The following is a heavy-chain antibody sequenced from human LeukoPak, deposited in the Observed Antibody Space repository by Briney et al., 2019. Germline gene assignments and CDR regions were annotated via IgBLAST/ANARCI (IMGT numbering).Heavy chain of an antibody. J-gene: IGHJ4*02. CDR2: IRGSGGST. CDR3: AKAPYIAVAGKGYYFDY. V-gene: IGHV3-23*01. CDR1: GFTFSSYA. Sequence: GGSLRLSCAASGFTFSSYAMSWVRQAPGKGLEWVSAIRGSGGSTYYADSVKGRFTISRDNSKNTLYLQMNSLRAEDTAVYYCAKAPYIAVAGKGYYFDYWGQGTLVTVSS. D-gene: IGHD6-19*01.